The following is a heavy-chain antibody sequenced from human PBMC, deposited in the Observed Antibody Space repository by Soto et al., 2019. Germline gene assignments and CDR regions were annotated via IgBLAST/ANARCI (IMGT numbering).Heavy chain of an antibody. CDR2: INHSGST. CDR3: ARDRGGFYYYGMDV. D-gene: IGHD3-16*01. Sequence: PSETLSLTCAVYGGSFSGYYWSWIRQPSGKGLEWIGEINHSGSTNYNPSLKSRVTISVDTSKNQFSLKLSSVTAADTAVYYCARDRGGFYYYGMDVWGQGTTVTVSS. CDR1: GGSFSGYY. V-gene: IGHV4-34*01. J-gene: IGHJ6*02.